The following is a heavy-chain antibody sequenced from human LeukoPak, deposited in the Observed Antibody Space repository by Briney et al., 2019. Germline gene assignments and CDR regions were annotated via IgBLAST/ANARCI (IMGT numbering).Heavy chain of an antibody. CDR1: GYTFTGYY. CDR2: INPNTAGT. D-gene: IGHD4-11*01. Sequence: EASVTVSFKASGYTFTGYYFHWVRQAPGQGLEWMGWINPNTAGTNYAQKFLGGVTLTWDTSISTAYMELNRLTSDDTAVYYCATSAGDYRAGHYYYMGVWGKGTSVTVSS. V-gene: IGHV1-2*02. CDR3: ATSAGDYRAGHYYYMGV. J-gene: IGHJ6*03.